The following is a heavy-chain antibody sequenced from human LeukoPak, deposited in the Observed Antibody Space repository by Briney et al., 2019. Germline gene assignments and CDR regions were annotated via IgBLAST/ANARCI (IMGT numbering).Heavy chain of an antibody. CDR3: ANTLLRSVVVTATPFDY. Sequence: GGSLRLSCAASGFTFSSYAMSWVRQAPGKGLEWVSAIIGSGGSTYYADSVKGRFTISRDNSKNTLYLQMNSLRAEDTAVFYCANTLLRSVVVTATPFDYWGQGTLVTVSS. J-gene: IGHJ4*02. CDR1: GFTFSSYA. V-gene: IGHV3-23*01. D-gene: IGHD2-21*02. CDR2: IIGSGGST.